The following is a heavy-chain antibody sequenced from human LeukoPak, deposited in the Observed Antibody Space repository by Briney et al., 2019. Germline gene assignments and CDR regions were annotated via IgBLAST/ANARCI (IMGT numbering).Heavy chain of an antibody. CDR3: ARESEAVAAEEDY. CDR1: GGSISSSSYY. D-gene: IGHD6-19*01. CDR2: IYYSGST. V-gene: IGHV4-39*07. Sequence: PSETLSLTCTVSGGSISSSSYYWGWFRQPPGKGLEWIGSIYYSGSTYYNPSLKSRVTISVDTSKNQFSLKLSPVTAADTAVYYCARESEAVAAEEDYWGQGTLVTVSS. J-gene: IGHJ4*02.